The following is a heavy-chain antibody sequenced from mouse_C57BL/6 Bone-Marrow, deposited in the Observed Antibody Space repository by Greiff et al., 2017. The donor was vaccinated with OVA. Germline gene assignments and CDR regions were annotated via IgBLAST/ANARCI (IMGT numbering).Heavy chain of an antibody. D-gene: IGHD1-1*01. CDR2: ISSGSSTI. CDR3: ARPPYYYGSSYWYFDV. V-gene: IGHV5-17*01. Sequence: EVKLVESGGGLVKPGGSLKLSCAASGFTFSDYGMHWVRPAPEKGLEWVAYISSGSSTIYYADTVKGRFTISRDNAKNTLFLQMTSLRSEDTAMYYCARPPYYYGSSYWYFDVWGTGTTVTVSS. J-gene: IGHJ1*03. CDR1: GFTFSDYG.